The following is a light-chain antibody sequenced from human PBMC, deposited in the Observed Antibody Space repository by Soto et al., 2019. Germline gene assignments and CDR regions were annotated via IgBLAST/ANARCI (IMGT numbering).Light chain of an antibody. CDR2: GAS. V-gene: IGKV1-39*01. Sequence: IQMTQSPSSLSASVGDRVTITCRASQTIDKYLYWYQHIPGRAPKLLIYGASSLQSGVPTRFSGSGGGTYFTLTISSLQHEDFATYYCQQSYSSPGTFGRGTRVE. CDR1: QTIDKY. CDR3: QQSYSSPGT. J-gene: IGKJ1*01.